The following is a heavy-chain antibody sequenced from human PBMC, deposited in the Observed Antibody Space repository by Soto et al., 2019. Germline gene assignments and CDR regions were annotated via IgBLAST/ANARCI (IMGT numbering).Heavy chain of an antibody. CDR3: ARVQEPSTLYYHCYYMDV. Sequence: ASVKVSCKASGYTFTSYAMHWVRQAPGQRLEWMGWINAGNGNTKYSQKFQGRVTMTRDTSTSTVYMEVSSLRSEDTAVYYCARVQEPSTLYYHCYYMDVWGKGTTVTVSS. CDR1: GYTFTSYA. CDR2: INAGNGNT. V-gene: IGHV1-3*01. J-gene: IGHJ6*03.